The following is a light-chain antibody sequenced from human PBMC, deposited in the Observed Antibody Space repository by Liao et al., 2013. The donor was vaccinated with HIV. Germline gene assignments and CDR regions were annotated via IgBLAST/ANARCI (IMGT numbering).Light chain of an antibody. CDR1: KLGNKY. Sequence: SYELTQPPSVSVSPGQTARITCSGDKLGNKYVCWYQQKPGQSPVLVIYQDTKRPSGIPERFSGSKSGNTATLTISGTQAMDEADYYCQAWDSSTAVFGAGTKVTVL. V-gene: IGLV3-1*01. CDR3: QAWDSSTAV. J-gene: IGLJ1*01. CDR2: QDT.